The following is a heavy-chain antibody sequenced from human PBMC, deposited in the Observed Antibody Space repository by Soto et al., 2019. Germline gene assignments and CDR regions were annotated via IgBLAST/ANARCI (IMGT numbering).Heavy chain of an antibody. V-gene: IGHV1-69*06. CDR3: GAPSPAGSKVPDPSAYPDYGLDG. J-gene: IGHJ6*01. Sequence: SVKVSCKASGGSFSTYAISWVRQAPGQGLEWMGGIIPIFGTPNYAQKFQGRVTITADRSTSTAYLELNSLRSEDTAVYSCGAPSPAGSKVPDPSAYPDYGLDGWGQWIGFTGS. D-gene: IGHD2-2*01. CDR1: GGSFSTYA. CDR2: IIPIFGTP.